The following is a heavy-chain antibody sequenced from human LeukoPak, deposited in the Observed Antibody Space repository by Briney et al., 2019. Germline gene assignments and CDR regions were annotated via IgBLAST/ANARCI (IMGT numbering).Heavy chain of an antibody. Sequence: GGSLRLSCAASGFTFSSYSMNWVRQAPGKGLEWVSYISSPSSTIYYADSVKGRFTISRDNAKSSLYLQMNSLRAEDTAVYYCARIRITGTMPLRDAFDIWGQGTMVTVSS. V-gene: IGHV3-48*01. D-gene: IGHD1-7*01. CDR3: ARIRITGTMPLRDAFDI. CDR2: ISSPSSTI. CDR1: GFTFSSYS. J-gene: IGHJ3*02.